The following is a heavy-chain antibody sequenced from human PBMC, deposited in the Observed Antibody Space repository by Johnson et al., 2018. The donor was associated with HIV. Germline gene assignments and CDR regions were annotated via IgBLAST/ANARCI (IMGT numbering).Heavy chain of an antibody. Sequence: VQLVESGGGVVQPGRSLRLSCAASGFTFSSYEMNWVRQAPGKGLEWVSYISSSGRTIYYADSVTGRFTISRDNAKNSLYLQMNSLGAGDTAIYYCARRSMTSDGFDIWGQGTMVIVSS. D-gene: IGHD2-8*01. V-gene: IGHV3-48*03. CDR1: GFTFSSYE. CDR3: ARRSMTSDGFDI. CDR2: ISSSGRTI. J-gene: IGHJ3*02.